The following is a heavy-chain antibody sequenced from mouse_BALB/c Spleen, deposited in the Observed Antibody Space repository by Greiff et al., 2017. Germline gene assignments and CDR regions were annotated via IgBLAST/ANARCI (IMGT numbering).Heavy chain of an antibody. CDR2: ILPGSGST. V-gene: IGHV1-9*01. Sequence: VQLQQSGAELMKPGASVKISCKATGYTFSSYWIEWVKQRPGHGLEWIGEILPGSGSTNYNEKFKGKATFTADTSSNTAYMQLSSLTSEDSAVYYCARSTVYDGYLDYWGQGTTLTVSS. CDR3: ARSTVYDGYLDY. D-gene: IGHD2-3*01. CDR1: GYTFSSYW. J-gene: IGHJ2*01.